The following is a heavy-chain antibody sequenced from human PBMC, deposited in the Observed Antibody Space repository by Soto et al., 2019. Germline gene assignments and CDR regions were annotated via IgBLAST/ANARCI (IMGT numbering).Heavy chain of an antibody. D-gene: IGHD2-8*02. CDR2: SRKKDHSYSR. Sequence: TGGSLRLSCAASGFTLSDHYMDWVRPAPGKGLEWVARSRKKDHSYSREYAASGEGRITTSRPDSKNSLYLQMSSLKAEDTAVYYCVRGHWSFDYWGQGTVVTVSS. J-gene: IGHJ4*02. CDR1: GFTLSDHY. V-gene: IGHV3-72*01. CDR3: VRGHWSFDY.